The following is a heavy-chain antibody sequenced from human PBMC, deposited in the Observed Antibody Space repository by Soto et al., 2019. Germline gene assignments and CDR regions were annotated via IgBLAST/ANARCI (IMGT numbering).Heavy chain of an antibody. CDR1: GFTFREHS. J-gene: IGHJ3*02. CDR3: AKVWGDSWEQSAFDM. CDR2: LSATGEST. V-gene: IGHV3-23*01. Sequence: EVQLLESGGGLVQPGGSLRLSCAASGFTFREHSMSWVRQSPGKGLEWVSGLSATGESTHYAEAVKGRFTISRDNSRNTLYLQMNSLRAEDTAVYSCAKVWGDSWEQSAFDMWGQGTMVTVSS. D-gene: IGHD3-16*01.